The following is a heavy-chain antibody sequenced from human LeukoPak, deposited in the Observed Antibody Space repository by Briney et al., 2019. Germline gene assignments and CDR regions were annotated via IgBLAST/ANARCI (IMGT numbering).Heavy chain of an antibody. D-gene: IGHD3-22*01. Sequence: PGGSLRLSCAASGFTFSSYGMHWVRQAPGKGLEWVAFIRYDGSNKYYADSVKGRFTISRDNSKNTLYLQMNSLRAEDTAVYYCARAGYYDSSGYYPLDYWGQGTLVTVSS. CDR1: GFTFSSYG. CDR2: IRYDGSNK. CDR3: ARAGYYDSSGYYPLDY. V-gene: IGHV3-30*02. J-gene: IGHJ4*02.